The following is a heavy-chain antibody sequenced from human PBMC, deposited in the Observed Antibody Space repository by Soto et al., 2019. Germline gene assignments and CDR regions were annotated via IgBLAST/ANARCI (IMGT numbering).Heavy chain of an antibody. D-gene: IGHD3-10*01. Sequence: SETLSLTCTVSGGSISSYYWSWIRQPPGKGLEWIGYNYYSGSTNYNPSLKSRVTISVDTSKNQFSLKLSSVTAADTAVYYCAREVSYYGSWSYFDYWGQGTLVTVSS. CDR1: GGSISSYY. CDR2: NYYSGST. CDR3: AREVSYYGSWSYFDY. V-gene: IGHV4-59*01. J-gene: IGHJ4*02.